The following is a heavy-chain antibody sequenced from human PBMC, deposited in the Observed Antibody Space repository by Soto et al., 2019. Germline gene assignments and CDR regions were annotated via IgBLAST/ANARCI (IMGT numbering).Heavy chain of an antibody. CDR3: ARAARPRISGWVAATVYPFDY. CDR1: GGSISSGGYY. Sequence: PSETLSLTCTVSGGSISSGGYYWSWIRQHPGKGMEWIGYIYYSGSTYYNPSLKSRVTISVDTSKNQFSLKLSSVTAADTAVYYCARAARPRISGWVAATVYPFDYWGQGTLVTVSS. V-gene: IGHV4-31*03. CDR2: IYYSGST. J-gene: IGHJ4*02. D-gene: IGHD2-15*01.